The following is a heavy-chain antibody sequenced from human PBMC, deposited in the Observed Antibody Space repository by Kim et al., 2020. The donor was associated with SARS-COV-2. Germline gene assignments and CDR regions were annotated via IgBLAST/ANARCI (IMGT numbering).Heavy chain of an antibody. CDR1: GDSISRSSNY. CDR3: ARLVSENSAVEY. Sequence: SETLSLTCTVSGDSISRSSNYWGWIRQPPGKGLEWIGSINYSGNTYYNPSLKNRVTISVDTSKNQFSLKMRSVTAADTAVYYCARLVSENSAVEYWGQGT. J-gene: IGHJ4*02. CDR2: INYSGNT. V-gene: IGHV4-39*01.